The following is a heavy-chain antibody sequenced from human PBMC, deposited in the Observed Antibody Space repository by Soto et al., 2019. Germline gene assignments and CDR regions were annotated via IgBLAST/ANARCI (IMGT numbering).Heavy chain of an antibody. CDR1: GFTFSTYG. CDR2: ISYDGSEK. D-gene: IGHD5-18*01. J-gene: IGHJ4*02. V-gene: IGHV3-30*18. Sequence: GGSLRLSCAASGFTFSTYGMHWVRQAPGKGLEWVAVISYDGSEKYYADSVKGRFTISRDNSKNTLYLQMNSLRGEDTAVYYCAKDQYLHGYNYFDYWGQGTLVTVSS. CDR3: AKDQYLHGYNYFDY.